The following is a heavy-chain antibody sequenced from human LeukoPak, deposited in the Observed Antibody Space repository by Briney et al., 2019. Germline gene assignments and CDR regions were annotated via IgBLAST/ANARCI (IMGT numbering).Heavy chain of an antibody. CDR3: ARHIHQGYYFDH. Sequence: SVKDSCKASGGTFISYAISWVRQAPGQGLEWMGGIIPIFGTANYAQKFQGRVTITADESTSTAYMELSSLRSEDTAVYYCARHIHQGYYFDHWGQGTLVTVSS. CDR2: IIPIFGTA. D-gene: IGHD2-2*01. V-gene: IGHV1-69*01. J-gene: IGHJ4*02. CDR1: GGTFISYA.